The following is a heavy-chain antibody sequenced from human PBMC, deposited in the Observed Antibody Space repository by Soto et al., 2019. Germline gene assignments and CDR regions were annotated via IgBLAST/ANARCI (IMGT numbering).Heavy chain of an antibody. J-gene: IGHJ6*02. CDR1: GGSFSGYY. CDR2: INHSGST. Sequence: SETLSLTCAVYGGSFSGYYWSWIRQPPGKGLEWIGEINHSGSTNYNPSLKSRVTISVDTSKNQFSLKLSSVTAADTAVYYCARVAAAGPFYYYYGMDVWGQGTTVTVSS. D-gene: IGHD6-13*01. V-gene: IGHV4-34*01. CDR3: ARVAAAGPFYYYYGMDV.